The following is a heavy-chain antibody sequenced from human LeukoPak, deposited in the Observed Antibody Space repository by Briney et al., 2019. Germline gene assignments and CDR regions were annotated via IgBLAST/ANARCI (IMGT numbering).Heavy chain of an antibody. CDR3: ARVGDIAAAGTADY. Sequence: SETLSLTCTVSGGSISSSSYYWGWIRQPPGKGLEWIGSIYYSGSTYYNPSLKSRVTISVDTSKNQFSLKLSSVTAADTAVYYCARVGDIAAAGTADYWGQGTLVTVSS. J-gene: IGHJ4*02. CDR2: IYYSGST. CDR1: GGSISSSSYY. D-gene: IGHD6-13*01. V-gene: IGHV4-39*07.